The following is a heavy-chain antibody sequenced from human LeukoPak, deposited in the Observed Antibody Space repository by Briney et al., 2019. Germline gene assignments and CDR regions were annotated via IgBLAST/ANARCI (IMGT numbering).Heavy chain of an antibody. CDR1: GGSVTSTNY. V-gene: IGHV4-4*02. CDR3: ATVSTTVVTIYYYYGMDV. J-gene: IGHJ6*02. D-gene: IGHD4-23*01. CDR2: VNLQGFT. Sequence: SETLSLTCGVSGGSVTSTNYWTWVRQPPGKGLEWIGEVNLQGFTNYNPSLMGRVAISVDTSENHISLQLTSVTAADTAVYYCATVSTTVVTIYYYYGMDVWGQGTTVTVSS.